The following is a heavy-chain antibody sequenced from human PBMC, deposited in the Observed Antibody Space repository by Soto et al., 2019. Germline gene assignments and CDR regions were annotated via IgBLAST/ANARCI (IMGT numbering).Heavy chain of an antibody. Sequence: QVQLVQSGAEVKKPGASVKVSCKASGYTFTSYGISGVRQAPGQGLEWMGWISAYNGNTNYAQKLQGRVTMTTDTSTSTAYMELRSLRSDDTAVYYCARVVHYSNYRHTGWFDPWGQGTLVTVSS. V-gene: IGHV1-18*04. CDR3: ARVVHYSNYRHTGWFDP. CDR2: ISAYNGNT. CDR1: GYTFTSYG. J-gene: IGHJ5*02. D-gene: IGHD4-4*01.